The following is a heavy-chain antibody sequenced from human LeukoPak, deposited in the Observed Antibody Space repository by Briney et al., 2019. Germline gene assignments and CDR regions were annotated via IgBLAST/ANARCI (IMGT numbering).Heavy chain of an antibody. CDR3: ARDHSGSPNWFDP. CDR1: GGSISSYY. J-gene: IGHJ5*02. CDR2: IYYSGST. D-gene: IGHD3-10*01. Sequence: SETLSLTCTVSGGSISSYYWSWIRQHPGKGLEWIGYIYYSGSTYYNPSLKSRVTISVDTSKNQFSLKLSSVTAADTAVYYCARDHSGSPNWFDPWGQGTLVTVSS. V-gene: IGHV4-59*06.